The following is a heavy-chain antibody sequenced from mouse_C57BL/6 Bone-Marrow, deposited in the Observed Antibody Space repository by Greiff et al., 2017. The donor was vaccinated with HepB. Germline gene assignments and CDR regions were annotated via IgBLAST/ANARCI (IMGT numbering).Heavy chain of an antibody. J-gene: IGHJ1*03. CDR3: AVYGSPGWYFDV. CDR1: GYTFTDYY. Sequence: VQLQQSGPELVKPGASVKISCKASGYTFTDYYMNWVKQRHGKSLEWIGDINPNNGGTSYNQKFKGKATLTVDKSSSTAYMELRSLTSEDSAVYYCAVYGSPGWYFDVWGTGTTVTVSS. D-gene: IGHD1-1*01. CDR2: INPNNGGT. V-gene: IGHV1-26*01.